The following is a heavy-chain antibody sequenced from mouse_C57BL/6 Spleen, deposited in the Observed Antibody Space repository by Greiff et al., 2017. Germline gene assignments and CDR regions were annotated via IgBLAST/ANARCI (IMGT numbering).Heavy chain of an antibody. V-gene: IGHV5-4*01. Sequence: EVQVVESGGGLVKPGGSLKLSCAASGFTFSSYAMSWVRQTPEKRLEWVATISDGGSYTYYPDNVKGRFTISRDNAKNNLYLQMSHLKSEDTAMYYCARGRLGPFDYWGQGTTLTVSS. J-gene: IGHJ2*01. CDR3: ARGRLGPFDY. CDR2: ISDGGSYT. CDR1: GFTFSSYA. D-gene: IGHD4-1*01.